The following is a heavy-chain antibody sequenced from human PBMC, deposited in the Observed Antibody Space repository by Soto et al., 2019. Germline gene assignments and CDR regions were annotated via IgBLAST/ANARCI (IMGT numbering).Heavy chain of an antibody. D-gene: IGHD6-6*01. CDR3: ARDIAARGFDP. J-gene: IGHJ5*02. CDR1: GYTFTSYA. CDR2: INAGSGNT. Sequence: ASVKVSCKASGYTFTSYAMHWVRQAPGQRLEWMGWINAGSGNTKYSQKFQGRVTITRDTSASTAYMELSSLRSEDTAVYYCARDIAARGFDPWGQRTLVTVSS. V-gene: IGHV1-3*01.